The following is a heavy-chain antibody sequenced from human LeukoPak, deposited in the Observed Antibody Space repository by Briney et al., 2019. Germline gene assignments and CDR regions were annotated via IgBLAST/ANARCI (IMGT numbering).Heavy chain of an antibody. Sequence: SETLSLTCTVSGGYISSYYWSWIRQPPGKGLEWIGYIYTSGSTNYNPSLKSRVTISVDTSKNQFSLKLSSVTAADTAVYYCARHRKRITIFGATTGWFDPWGQGTLVTVSS. CDR3: ARHRKRITIFGATTGWFDP. CDR2: IYTSGST. J-gene: IGHJ5*02. V-gene: IGHV4-4*09. D-gene: IGHD3-3*01. CDR1: GGYISSYY.